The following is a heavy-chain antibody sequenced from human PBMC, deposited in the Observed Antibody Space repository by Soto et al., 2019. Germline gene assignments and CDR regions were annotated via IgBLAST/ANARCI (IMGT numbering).Heavy chain of an antibody. CDR2: ISFDGDKT. J-gene: IGHJ6*02. V-gene: IGHV3-30-3*01. CDR3: AREDDYNYRYFNYGLDV. Sequence: PGGSLRLSCAASGFTFKIYALHWVRQAPGKGLEWVAVISFDGDKTYYADSVRGRFTISRDNFKNTLSLQMNNLRIEDAGLYFCAREDDYNYRYFNYGLDVWGQGTTVTVS. CDR1: GFTFKIYA. D-gene: IGHD5-12*01.